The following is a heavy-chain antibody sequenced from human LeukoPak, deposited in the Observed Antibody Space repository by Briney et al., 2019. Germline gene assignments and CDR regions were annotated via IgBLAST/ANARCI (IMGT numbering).Heavy chain of an antibody. CDR1: GGSISSYY. CDR3: ARPQYDILTGSYYFDY. J-gene: IGHJ4*02. Sequence: SETLSLTCTVSGGSISSYYWSWIRQPAGKGLEWIGRIYTSGSTNYNPSLKSRVTMSVDTSKNQFSLKLSSVTAADTAVYYCARPQYDILTGSYYFDYWGQGTLVTVSS. D-gene: IGHD3-9*01. CDR2: IYTSGST. V-gene: IGHV4-4*07.